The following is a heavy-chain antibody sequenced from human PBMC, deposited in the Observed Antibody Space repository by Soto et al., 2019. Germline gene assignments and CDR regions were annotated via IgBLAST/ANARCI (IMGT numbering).Heavy chain of an antibody. D-gene: IGHD3-22*01. CDR2: ILSSDEK. CDR3: ARMLAVNYYYYYVAV. Sequence: QVTLKESGPVLVKPTETLTLTCTVSGFSLRHARMGVSWIRQPPGKALEWLAHILSSDEKSYNTSLKGRVTLSKDTSKSQVVLTMTYVDPVDTATYFCARMLAVNYYYYYVAVWGEGTTVTVSS. V-gene: IGHV2-26*01. CDR1: GFSLRHARMG. J-gene: IGHJ6*03.